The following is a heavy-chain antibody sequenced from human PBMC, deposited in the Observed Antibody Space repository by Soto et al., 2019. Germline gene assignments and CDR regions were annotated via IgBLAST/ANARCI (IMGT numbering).Heavy chain of an antibody. J-gene: IGHJ4*02. CDR2: MNPRSGGS. CDR3: ARVHWATVTDAPFDY. CDR1: GYTFTNCY. D-gene: IGHD4-17*01. Sequence: GASVKVSCKASGYTFTNCYMHWLRQAPGQGLEWMGWMNPRSGGSKYAQAFQDRVTITRDTSASTAYMELSSLRSEDTAVYYCARVHWATVTDAPFDYWGQGTLVTVSS. V-gene: IGHV1-2*02.